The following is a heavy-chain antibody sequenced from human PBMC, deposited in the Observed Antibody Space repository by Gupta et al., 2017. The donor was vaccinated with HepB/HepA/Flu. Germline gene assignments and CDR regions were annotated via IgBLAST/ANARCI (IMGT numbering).Heavy chain of an antibody. J-gene: IGHJ4*02. Sequence: EVQLLESGGGLVQPGESLRLSCATSGFTFAGCVMHWVRQAPGKGLEWVSTMTGAGSHTFYADSVKGRFTISRDNSKSTLFLQMTSLRAEDTAVYYCARRGGEVYGASDSWGQGTLVSVSS. CDR2: MTGAGSHT. CDR3: ARRGGEVYGASDS. V-gene: IGHV3-23*01. CDR1: GFTFAGCV. D-gene: IGHD3-10*01.